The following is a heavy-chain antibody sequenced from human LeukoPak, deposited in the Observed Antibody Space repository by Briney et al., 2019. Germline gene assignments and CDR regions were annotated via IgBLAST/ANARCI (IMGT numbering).Heavy chain of an antibody. Sequence: GGALRLSCAASGFSFSNYGMHWVRQAPGKGLEWVALIQSDGSKTYSADSVKGRFTISRDNPRNTLYLQMNRLRPEDTAVYYCAKRYCKSATCRSDMDAWGQGTTVTVSS. CDR1: GFSFSNYG. V-gene: IGHV3-30*02. D-gene: IGHD2-15*01. CDR3: AKRYCKSATCRSDMDA. CDR2: IQSDGSKT. J-gene: IGHJ6*02.